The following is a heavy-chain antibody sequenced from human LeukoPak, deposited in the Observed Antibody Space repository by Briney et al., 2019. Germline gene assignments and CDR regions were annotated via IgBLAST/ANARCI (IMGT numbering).Heavy chain of an antibody. CDR1: GYTLTELS. V-gene: IGHV1-24*01. CDR3: ATVPMAEVLRYFDWKYVFDY. Sequence: ASVTVSLTVSGYTLTELSMHWVRQAPGKGLERMGGFDPEDGETVYAQKFQGRVTMTEDTSTDTAYMELSSLRSEDTAVYYCATVPMAEVLRYFDWKYVFDYWGQGTLVTVSS. CDR2: FDPEDGET. J-gene: IGHJ4*02. D-gene: IGHD3-9*01.